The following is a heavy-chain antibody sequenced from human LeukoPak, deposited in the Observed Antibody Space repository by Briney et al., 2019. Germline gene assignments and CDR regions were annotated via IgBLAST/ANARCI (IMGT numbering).Heavy chain of an antibody. D-gene: IGHD5-24*01. CDR2: IYYSGST. J-gene: IGHJ4*02. CDR1: GGSISSYY. CDR3: ARESVRDGYNLRGNFDY. V-gene: IGHV4-59*01. Sequence: SETLSLTCTVSGGSISSYYWSWIRQPPGKGLEWIGYIYYSGSTNYNPSLKSRVTISVDTSKNQFSLKLSSVTAADTAVYYCARESVRDGYNLRGNFDYWGQGTLVTVSS.